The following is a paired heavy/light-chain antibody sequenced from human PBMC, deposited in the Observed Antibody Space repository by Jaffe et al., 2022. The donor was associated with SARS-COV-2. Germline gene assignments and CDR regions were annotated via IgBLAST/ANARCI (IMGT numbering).Light chain of an antibody. CDR2: AAS. J-gene: IGKJ5*01. CDR3: QQYYSYPIT. V-gene: IGKV1-8*01. Sequence: AIRMTQSPSSFSASTGDRVTITCRASQGISSYLAWYQQKPGKAPKLLIYAASTLQSGVPSRFSGSGSGTDFTLTISCLQSEDFATYYCQQYYSYPITFGQGTRLEIK. CDR1: QGISSY.
Heavy chain of an antibody. J-gene: IGHJ6*03. CDR1: GYTFTSYD. D-gene: IGHD6-19*01. V-gene: IGHV1-8*01. CDR2: MNPNSGNT. CDR3: ARASIRLVLMNYYYYMDV. Sequence: QVQLVQSGAEVKKPGASVKVSCKASGYTFTSYDINWVRQATGQGLEWMGWMNPNSGNTGYAQKFQGRVTMTRNTSISTAYMELSSLRSEDTAVYYCARASIRLVLMNYYYYMDVWGKGTTVTVSS.